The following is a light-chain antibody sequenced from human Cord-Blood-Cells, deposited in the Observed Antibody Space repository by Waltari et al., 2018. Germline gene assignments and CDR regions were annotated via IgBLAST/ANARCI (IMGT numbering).Light chain of an antibody. CDR3: SSYTSSSTVV. V-gene: IGLV2-14*01. CDR2: EVS. Sequence: SALTQPASVSGSPGQSITIPCTGTSSDVGGYNYVSWYQQHPGKAPKLMIYEVSNRPAGVSNRCSGAKSGNTASLTISGLQAEDEADYYCSSYTSSSTVVCGGGTKLTVL. J-gene: IGLJ2*01. CDR1: SSDVGGYNY.